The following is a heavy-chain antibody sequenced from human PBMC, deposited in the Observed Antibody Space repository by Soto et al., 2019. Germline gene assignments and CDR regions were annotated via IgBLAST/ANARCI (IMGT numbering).Heavy chain of an antibody. D-gene: IGHD6-6*01. V-gene: IGHV4-59*11. CDR3: ERERYHSSSFEH. CDR2: IFYHGFT. Sequence: WETLSLTCAVYGGSINDHYWSWFRQPPGKGLEWIGYIFYHGFTTYNPSLKSRVTISVDTSKNQFSLNLNSTTAADTAVYYCERERYHSSSFEHWGQGTLVTVSS. J-gene: IGHJ4*02. CDR1: GGSINDHY.